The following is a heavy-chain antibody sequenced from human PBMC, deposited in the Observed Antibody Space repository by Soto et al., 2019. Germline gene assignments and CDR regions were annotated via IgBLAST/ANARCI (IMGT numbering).Heavy chain of an antibody. CDR3: ASHGPVAAAGLDY. Sequence: QLQLQESGPGLVKPSETLSLTCTVSGGSISSSSYYWGWIRQPPGKGLEWIGSIYYSGSTYYNPSLKSRVTISVDTSKNHFSLKLCSVTAADTAVYYCASHGPVAAAGLDYWGQGTLVPVSS. CDR1: GGSISSSSYY. J-gene: IGHJ4*02. V-gene: IGHV4-39*02. D-gene: IGHD6-13*01. CDR2: IYYSGST.